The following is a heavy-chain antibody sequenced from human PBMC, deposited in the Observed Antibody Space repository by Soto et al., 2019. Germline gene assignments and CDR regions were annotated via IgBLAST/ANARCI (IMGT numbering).Heavy chain of an antibody. Sequence: SETLSLTCAVYGGSFSGYYWSWIRQPPGKGLEWIGEINHSGSTNYNPSLKSRVTISVDTSKNQFSLKLSSVTAADTAVYYCARGRELRYFDWLLSAFDYWGQGTLVTVSS. J-gene: IGHJ4*02. CDR1: GGSFSGYY. D-gene: IGHD3-9*01. CDR3: ARGRELRYFDWLLSAFDY. CDR2: INHSGST. V-gene: IGHV4-34*01.